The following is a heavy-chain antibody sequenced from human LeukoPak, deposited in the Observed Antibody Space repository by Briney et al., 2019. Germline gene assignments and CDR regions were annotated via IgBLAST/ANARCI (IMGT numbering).Heavy chain of an antibody. CDR1: GFTFSTYG. D-gene: IGHD6-6*01. V-gene: IGHV3-48*01. CDR3: ARGGAARPDY. Sequence: GGSLRLFCAASGFTFSTYGMNWVRQAPGKGLEWVSYINLNSRTIDYADSVRGRFTISRDNAKSSLYLQMNSLRAEDTAVYYCARGGAARPDYWGQGALVTVFS. J-gene: IGHJ4*02. CDR2: INLNSRTI.